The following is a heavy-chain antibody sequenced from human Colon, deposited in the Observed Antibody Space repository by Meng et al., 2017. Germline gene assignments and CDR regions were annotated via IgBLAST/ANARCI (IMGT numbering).Heavy chain of an antibody. CDR1: GYSLSGYY. D-gene: IGHD6-19*01. CDR3: AKIHLGDSGLDY. V-gene: IGHV1-2*06. J-gene: IGHJ4*02. Sequence: HVQLVEYGAEVKTAGASVKVSCKASGYSLSGYYMHWVRQVPGQGLEWMGRINADSGGTNYAEKFQGRVTLTRDTSINTAYMEVTSLRSDDTAVYYCAKIHLGDSGLDYWGQGTLVTVSS. CDR2: INADSGGT.